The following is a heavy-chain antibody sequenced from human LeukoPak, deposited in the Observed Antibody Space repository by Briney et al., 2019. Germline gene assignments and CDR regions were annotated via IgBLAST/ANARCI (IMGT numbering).Heavy chain of an antibody. CDR1: GFTFSSYG. V-gene: IGHV3-30*02. J-gene: IGHJ4*02. Sequence: GGSLRLSCAASGFTFSSYGMHWVRQAPGKGLEWLAFIRYDGSNKYYADSVKGRFTISRDNSKNTLYLQMNSLRAEDTAVYYCAKDSGYSGYNSGFDYWGQGTLVTVSS. CDR2: IRYDGSNK. D-gene: IGHD5-12*01. CDR3: AKDSGYSGYNSGFDY.